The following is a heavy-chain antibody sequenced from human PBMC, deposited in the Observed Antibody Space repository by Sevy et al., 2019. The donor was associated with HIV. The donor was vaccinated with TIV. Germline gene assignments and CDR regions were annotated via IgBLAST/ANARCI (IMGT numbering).Heavy chain of an antibody. V-gene: IGHV3-23*01. D-gene: IGHD2-8*01. Sequence: VSLRLSCAASGFTFSKYSMSWIRQTPGKGLEWVSTFSFGCGKINYADTVKGRFTISRDDSRNTFYLQMNSLRAEDTAIYYCAREGCTKPHDYWGHGTVVTVSS. CDR2: FSFGCGKI. CDR3: AREGCTKPHDY. J-gene: IGHJ4*01. CDR1: GFTFSKYS.